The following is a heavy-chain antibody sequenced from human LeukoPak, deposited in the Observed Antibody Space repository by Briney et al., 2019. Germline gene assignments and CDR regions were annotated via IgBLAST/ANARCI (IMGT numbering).Heavy chain of an antibody. CDR2: IYSSGST. Sequence: PSETLSLTCTVSGGSISSYYWSWIRKPPGKGLEWIGFIYSSGSTNYNPSLKSRVIISVDTSKNQSSLKLSSVTAADTAVYYCARGTAVAVPNWFDPWGQGTLVTVSS. J-gene: IGHJ5*02. D-gene: IGHD6-19*01. V-gene: IGHV4-4*09. CDR1: GGSISSYY. CDR3: ARGTAVAVPNWFDP.